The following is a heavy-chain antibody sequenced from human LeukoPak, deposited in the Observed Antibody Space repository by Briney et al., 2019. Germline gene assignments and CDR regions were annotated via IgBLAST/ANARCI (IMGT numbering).Heavy chain of an antibody. CDR1: GITFSSYS. CDR3: ARDRYHGSGNYYGIDY. D-gene: IGHD3-10*01. V-gene: IGHV3-48*01. CDR2: ISSSSSMI. J-gene: IGHJ4*02. Sequence: GGSLRLSCVASGITFSSYSMNWVRQAPGKGLEWVSYISSSSSMIYYADSVKGRFTISRADSVKGRFIISSDNAKNSLYLQMNSLRAEDTAVYYCARDRYHGSGNYYGIDYWGQGTLVTVSS.